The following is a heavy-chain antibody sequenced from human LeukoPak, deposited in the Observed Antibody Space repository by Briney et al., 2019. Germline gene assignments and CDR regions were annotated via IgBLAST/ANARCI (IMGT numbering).Heavy chain of an antibody. CDR3: ARGRGAGDVVLLAVAMQDWFDP. Sequence: PSETLSLTCAVYGGSFSGYYWSWIRQPPGKGLEWIGEISHGRGPNYNPSLKSRVTLSADRSKNQVSLNLRSVTAADTAVYYCARGRGAGDVVLLAVAMQDWFDPWGLGTLVTVSS. V-gene: IGHV4-34*01. CDR2: ISHGRGP. CDR1: GGSFSGYY. J-gene: IGHJ5*02. D-gene: IGHD6-19*01.